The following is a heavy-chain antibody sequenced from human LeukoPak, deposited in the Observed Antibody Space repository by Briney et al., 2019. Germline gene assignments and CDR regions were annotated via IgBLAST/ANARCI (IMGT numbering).Heavy chain of an antibody. CDR3: VRCEELRLRYNWFDP. Sequence: SETLSLTCAVYGGSFSGYYWSWIRQPPGKGLEWIGEINHSGSTNYNPSLKSRVTISVDTSKNQFSLKLSSVTAADTAVYYCVRCEELRLRYNWFDPWGQGTLVTVSS. J-gene: IGHJ5*02. V-gene: IGHV4-34*01. D-gene: IGHD1-7*01. CDR2: INHSGST. CDR1: GGSFSGYY.